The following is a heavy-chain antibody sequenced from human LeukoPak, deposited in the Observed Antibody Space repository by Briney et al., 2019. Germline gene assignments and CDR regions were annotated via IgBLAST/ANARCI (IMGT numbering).Heavy chain of an antibody. CDR2: IKDDGSEK. V-gene: IGHV3-7*01. CDR3: ARVAWPYYFDS. CDR1: GFTFNNYW. Sequence: GGSLRLSCAASGFTFNNYWMNWVRQSPGKGLEWVANIKDDGSEKYYLDSVKGRFTISRDNAKNSLYLQMNGLRAEDTAVYYCARVAWPYYFDSWGQGTLVTVSS. J-gene: IGHJ4*02.